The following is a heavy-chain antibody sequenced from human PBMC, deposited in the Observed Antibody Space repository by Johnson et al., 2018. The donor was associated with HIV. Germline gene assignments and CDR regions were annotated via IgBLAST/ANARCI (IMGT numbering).Heavy chain of an antibody. Sequence: VQLVESGGGVARPGGSLRLSCEASGFSFDEYDMSWVRQAPGKGLEWVSGINWNGATPGSADSVKGRFTISRDDSKNTLYLEMNSLKTEDTAVYYCTTDLPYCSCHDCYNAFDLWGQGTTVIVSS. J-gene: IGHJ3*01. CDR2: INWNGATP. D-gene: IGHD2-2*02. CDR1: GFSFDEYD. V-gene: IGHV3-20*04. CDR3: TTDLPYCSCHDCYNAFDL.